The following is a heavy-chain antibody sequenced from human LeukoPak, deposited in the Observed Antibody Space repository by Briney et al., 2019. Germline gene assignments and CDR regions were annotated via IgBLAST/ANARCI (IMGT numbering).Heavy chain of an antibody. CDR3: ASPPGVGAPYYYYGMDV. CDR1: GGTFSSHA. Sequence: SVKVSCKASGGTFSSHAISWVRQAPGQGLEWMGRIIPILGIANYAQKFQGRVTITADKSTSTAYMELSSLRSEDTAVYYCASPPGVGAPYYYYGMDVWGQGTTVTVSS. CDR2: IIPILGIA. J-gene: IGHJ6*02. D-gene: IGHD1-26*01. V-gene: IGHV1-69*04.